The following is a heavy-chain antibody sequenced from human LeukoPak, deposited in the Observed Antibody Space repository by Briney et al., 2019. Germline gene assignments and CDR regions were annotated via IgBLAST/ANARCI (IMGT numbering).Heavy chain of an antibody. CDR3: ARDYSIDDKSWWLDP. CDR2: INPTGDYT. CDR1: GDTFTRNW. D-gene: IGHD2-15*01. J-gene: IGHJ5*02. V-gene: IGHV1-46*01. Sequence: GASVKVSCKTSGDTFTRNWLHWLRQGPGQGLEWMGVINPTGDYTMYAQKFQGRVIVTRDMSSNTDYMELGSLRSDDTAVYYCARDYSIDDKSWWLDPWGQGTLVTVSS.